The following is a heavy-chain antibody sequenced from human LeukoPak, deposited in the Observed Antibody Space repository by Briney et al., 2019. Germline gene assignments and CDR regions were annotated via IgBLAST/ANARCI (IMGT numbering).Heavy chain of an antibody. V-gene: IGHV3-23*01. CDR3: ARGVEPLAANTLAY. CDR2: ISGSADST. D-gene: IGHD1-14*01. Sequence: PGGSLRLSCAASGFTFSSYAMSWVRQAPGKGLEWVSGISGSADSTYYADSVQGRFTISRDNSKNTLYLEMNSLSPDDTAVYYCARGVEPLAANTLAYWGQGTLVTVSS. J-gene: IGHJ4*02. CDR1: GFTFSSYA.